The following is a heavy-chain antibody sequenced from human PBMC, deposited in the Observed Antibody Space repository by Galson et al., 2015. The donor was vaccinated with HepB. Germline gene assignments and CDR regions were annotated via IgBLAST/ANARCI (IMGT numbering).Heavy chain of an antibody. Sequence: SPRLSCAASGFTFSDYVMNWVRQAPGKGLEWVSSIITSSDYIYYADSVKGRFTISRDNAKNSLYLQMNSLRAEDTAVYFCARGGGLYDRADYWGQGTLVTVSS. J-gene: IGHJ4*02. D-gene: IGHD1-1*01. CDR2: IITSSDYI. CDR3: ARGGGLYDRADY. V-gene: IGHV3-21*06. CDR1: GFTFSDYV.